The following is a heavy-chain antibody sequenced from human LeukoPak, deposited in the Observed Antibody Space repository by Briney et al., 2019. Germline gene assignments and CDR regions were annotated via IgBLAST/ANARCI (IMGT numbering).Heavy chain of an antibody. V-gene: IGHV3-74*01. J-gene: IGHJ4*02. D-gene: IGHD3-3*01. CDR1: AFTFNNYC. Sequence: GGSLRLSCVASAFTFNNYCMHWVRQAPGKGLVWVSRIKGDGSSTNYADSVRGRFTISRDNAKNTVYLQMNSLRTEDTAVYYCAKDRGVFGVTYSLDYWGQGTLVTVSS. CDR2: IKGDGSST. CDR3: AKDRGVFGVTYSLDY.